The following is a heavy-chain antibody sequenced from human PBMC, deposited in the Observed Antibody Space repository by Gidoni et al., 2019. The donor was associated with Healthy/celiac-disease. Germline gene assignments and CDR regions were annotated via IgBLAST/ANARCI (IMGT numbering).Heavy chain of an antibody. CDR3: ARGLSGIAAAGVGYYYYGMDV. D-gene: IGHD6-13*01. CDR2: INHSGST. V-gene: IGHV4-34*01. Sequence: QVQLQQWGAGLLKPSETLSLTCAVYGGSFSGYYWSWIRQPPGKGLEWIGEINHSGSTNYNPSLKSRVTISVDTSKNQFSLKLSSVTAADTAVYYCARGLSGIAAAGVGYYYYGMDVWGQGTTVTVSS. CDR1: GGSFSGYY. J-gene: IGHJ6*02.